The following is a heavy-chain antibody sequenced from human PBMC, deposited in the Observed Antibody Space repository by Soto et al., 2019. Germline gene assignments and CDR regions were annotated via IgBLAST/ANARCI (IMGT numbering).Heavy chain of an antibody. D-gene: IGHD2-2*01. Sequence: QVQLVQSGAEVKKPGASVKVSCKASGYTFTSYYMHWVRQAPGQGLEWMGIINPSGGSTSYAQKSQGRFTMTRDTSTSTVNMELSSLRPEKTAVYYCAREVTSSRFATWGRGTLSPSPQ. CDR1: GYTFTSYY. CDR3: AREVTSSRFAT. CDR2: INPSGGST. J-gene: IGHJ5*02. V-gene: IGHV1-46*01.